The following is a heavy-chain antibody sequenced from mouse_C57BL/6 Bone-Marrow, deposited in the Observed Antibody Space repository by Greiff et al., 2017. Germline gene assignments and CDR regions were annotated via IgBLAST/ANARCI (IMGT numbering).Heavy chain of an antibody. D-gene: IGHD1-2*01. CDR3: APHYYGKGFDV. CDR1: GFNIKDYY. V-gene: IGHV14-2*01. J-gene: IGHJ1*03. CDR2: IDPEDGET. Sequence: VQLKQSGAELVKPGASVKLSCTVSGFNIKDYYMHWVKQRTEQGLEWIGRIDPEDGETKYAPKFQGNATITADTSSNTAYLQLSSLTSEDTAVYYCAPHYYGKGFDVWGTGTTVTASS.